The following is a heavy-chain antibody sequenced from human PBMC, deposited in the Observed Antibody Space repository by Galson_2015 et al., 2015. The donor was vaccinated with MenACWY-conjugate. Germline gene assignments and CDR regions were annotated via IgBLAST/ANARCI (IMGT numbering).Heavy chain of an antibody. CDR1: GFPFSTYG. Sequence: SLRLSCAASGFPFSTYGMSWVRQVPGKGLEWVSGLNGGGDRPYYADSVKVRFTISRDNSKNTVYLQMNSLRGDDTAVYYCARALGGYCRRKPCPGNYMDVWGKGTTVTVFS. CDR2: LNGGGDRP. V-gene: IGHV3-23*01. CDR3: ARALGGYCRRKPCPGNYMDV. J-gene: IGHJ6*03. D-gene: IGHD2-15*01.